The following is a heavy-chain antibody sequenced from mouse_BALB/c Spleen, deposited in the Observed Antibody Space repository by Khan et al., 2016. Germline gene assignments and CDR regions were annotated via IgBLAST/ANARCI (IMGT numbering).Heavy chain of an antibody. CDR3: ARTGRRGDLDY. J-gene: IGHJ2*01. V-gene: IGHV1-9*01. D-gene: IGHD3-1*01. Sequence: QVQLKESGAELMKPGASVKIYCKATGYTFSSYWIEWVKQRPGHGLEWIGEILPGSGSTNYNEKFRGKATFTADTSSNTAYMQLSSLTSEDSAVHYCARTGRRGDLDYWGQGTTLTVSS. CDR2: ILPGSGST. CDR1: GYTFSSYW.